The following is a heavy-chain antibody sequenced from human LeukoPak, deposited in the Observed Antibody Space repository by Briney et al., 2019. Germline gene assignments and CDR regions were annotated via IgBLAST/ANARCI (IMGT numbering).Heavy chain of an antibody. CDR3: AREGIKYQLPLDY. CDR1: GFTFSSYS. Sequence: GGSLRLSCAASGFTFSSYSMNWVRQAPGKGLEWVSSISSSSSYIYYADSVKGRFTISRDNAKNSLYLQMNSLRAEDTAVYYCAREGIKYQLPLDYWGQGTLVTVSS. D-gene: IGHD2-2*01. J-gene: IGHJ4*02. CDR2: ISSSSSYI. V-gene: IGHV3-21*01.